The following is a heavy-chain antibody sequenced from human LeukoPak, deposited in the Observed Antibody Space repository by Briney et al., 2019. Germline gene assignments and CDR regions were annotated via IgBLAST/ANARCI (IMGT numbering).Heavy chain of an antibody. CDR1: GFTFSSYG. D-gene: IGHD1-26*01. J-gene: IGHJ4*02. Sequence: PGRSLGLSCAASGFTFSSYGMHWVRQAPGKGLEWVAVISYDGSNKYYADSVKGRFTISRDNSKNTLYLQMNSLRAEDRSVYYCAKDPGGSYYLGYFDYWGQGTLVSVSS. V-gene: IGHV3-30*18. CDR3: AKDPGGSYYLGYFDY. CDR2: ISYDGSNK.